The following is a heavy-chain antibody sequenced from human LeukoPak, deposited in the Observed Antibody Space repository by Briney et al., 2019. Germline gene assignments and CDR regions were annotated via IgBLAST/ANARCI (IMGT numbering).Heavy chain of an antibody. CDR1: GGSISNSNYF. D-gene: IGHD6-13*01. V-gene: IGHV4-39*01. CDR3: ASCLAAAGRVSFDY. J-gene: IGHJ4*02. Sequence: PSETLSLTCTVSGGSISNSNYFWGWIRQPPGKGLEWIGNIHHGGTTYYKPSLESRVTMSVDTSKHQFSLKLSSVTAADTAVYYCASCLAAAGRVSFDYWGQGTLVTVSS. CDR2: IHHGGTT.